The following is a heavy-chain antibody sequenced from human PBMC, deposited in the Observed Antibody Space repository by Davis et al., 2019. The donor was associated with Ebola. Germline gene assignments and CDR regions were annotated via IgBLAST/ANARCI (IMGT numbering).Heavy chain of an antibody. CDR3: ARGPSVATAHYFDY. J-gene: IGHJ4*02. CDR2: IIPLFGTT. CDR1: GGTFNKYA. V-gene: IGHV1-69*06. D-gene: IGHD2-21*02. Sequence: SVKVSCKASGGTFNKYAISWVRQAPGQGLEWMGGIIPLFGTTNYAQKFRGRVMITADKSTRIAYMELNSLTSEDTAVYYCARGPSVATAHYFDYWGQGTLVTVSS.